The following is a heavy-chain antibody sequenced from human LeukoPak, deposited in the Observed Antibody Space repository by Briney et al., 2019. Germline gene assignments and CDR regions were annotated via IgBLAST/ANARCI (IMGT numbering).Heavy chain of an antibody. J-gene: IGHJ6*03. Sequence: GGSLRLSCAASGFTFSSYAMSWVRQAPGKGLEWVSAISGSGGSTYYADSVKGRFTISRDNSKNTLYLQMNSLRAEDTAVYYCAKVGYYDFWSGYSALGYYYYMDVWGKGTTVTVSS. V-gene: IGHV3-23*01. CDR1: GFTFSSYA. CDR2: ISGSGGST. D-gene: IGHD3-3*01. CDR3: AKVGYYDFWSGYSALGYYYYMDV.